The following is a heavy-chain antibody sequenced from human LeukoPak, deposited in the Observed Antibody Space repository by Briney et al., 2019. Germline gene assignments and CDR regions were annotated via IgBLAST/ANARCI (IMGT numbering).Heavy chain of an antibody. CDR3: ARESMVRGVAHFDY. D-gene: IGHD3-10*01. Sequence: PGGSLRLSCAASGFTFSSYWMSWVRQAPGKGLEWVANIKQDGSEKYYVDSVKGRFTISRDNAKNSLYLQMNSLRAEDTALYHCARESMVRGVAHFDYWGRGTLVTVSS. V-gene: IGHV3-7*03. J-gene: IGHJ4*02. CDR1: GFTFSSYW. CDR2: IKQDGSEK.